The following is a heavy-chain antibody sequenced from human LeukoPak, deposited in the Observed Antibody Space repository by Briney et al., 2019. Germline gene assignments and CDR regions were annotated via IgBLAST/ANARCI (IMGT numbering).Heavy chain of an antibody. CDR2: IIPIFGTA. J-gene: IGHJ3*01. CDR3: ARDQGRAARPFDDAFGV. CDR1: GGTFSSYA. D-gene: IGHD6-6*01. Sequence: SVKVSCKASGGTFSSYAISWVRPAPGQGLEWMGGIIPIFGTANYAQKFQGRVTISTDASTYTVYMELSSLRSEDTAVYYCARDQGRAARPFDDAFGVWGLGTLVTVSS. V-gene: IGHV1-69*05.